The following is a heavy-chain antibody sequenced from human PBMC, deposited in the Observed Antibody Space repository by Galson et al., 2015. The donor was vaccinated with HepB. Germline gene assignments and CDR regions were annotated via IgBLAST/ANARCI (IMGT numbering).Heavy chain of an antibody. CDR2: LYHNGNT. CDR1: GGSIGGSIYS. V-gene: IGHV4-39*02. CDR3: GYSDFHY. Sequence: ETLSLTCSVSGGSIGGSIYSWGWVRQPPGKGLEWIGSLYHNGNTYYNPSLRSRLSISIDTSKNHLSLRLNSVTAADTAVYYCGYSDFHYWGQGALVTVSS. J-gene: IGHJ4*02. D-gene: IGHD2-21*01.